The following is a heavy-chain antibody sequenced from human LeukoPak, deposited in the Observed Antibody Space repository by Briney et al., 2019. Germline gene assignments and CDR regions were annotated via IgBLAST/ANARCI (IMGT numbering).Heavy chain of an antibody. J-gene: IGHJ3*02. D-gene: IGHD5-12*01. CDR2: IYYSGST. V-gene: IGHV4-59*01. Sequence: SETLSLTCTVSGGSISSYYWSWLRQPPGKGLEWIGYIYYSGSTNYNPSRTSRVTISVDTSKNQFSLKLSSVTAADTAVYYCARATNAFDIWGQGTMVTVSS. CDR3: ARATNAFDI. CDR1: GGSISSYY.